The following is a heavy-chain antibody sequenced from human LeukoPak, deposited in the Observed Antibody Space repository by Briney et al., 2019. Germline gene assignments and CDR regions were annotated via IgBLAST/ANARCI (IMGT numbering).Heavy chain of an antibody. D-gene: IGHD2-2*01. CDR1: GGSISSSSYY. J-gene: IGHJ4*02. V-gene: IGHV4-39*07. Sequence: SETLSLTCTVSGGSISSSSYYWGWIRQPPGKGLEWIGSIYYSGSTNYNPSLKSRVTISVDTSKNQFSLKLSSVTAADTAVYYCARIGGIVVVPAAPASDYWGQGTLVTVSS. CDR3: ARIGGIVVVPAAPASDY. CDR2: IYYSGST.